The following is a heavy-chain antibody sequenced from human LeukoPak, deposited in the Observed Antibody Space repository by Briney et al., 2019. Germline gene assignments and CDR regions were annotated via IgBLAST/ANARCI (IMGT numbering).Heavy chain of an antibody. V-gene: IGHV1-8*03. Sequence: GASVKVSCKASGYTFTSYDINWVRQATGQGLEWMGWMNPNSANTGYAQKFQGRVTTTRNTSISTAYMELSSLRSEDTAVYYCARGRHRFGDLDYWGQGTLVTVSS. D-gene: IGHD3-10*01. CDR2: MNPNSANT. J-gene: IGHJ4*02. CDR3: ARGRHRFGDLDY. CDR1: GYTFTSYD.